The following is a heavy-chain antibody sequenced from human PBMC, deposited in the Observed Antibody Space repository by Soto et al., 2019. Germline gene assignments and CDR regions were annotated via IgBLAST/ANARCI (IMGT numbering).Heavy chain of an antibody. D-gene: IGHD6-13*01. V-gene: IGHV4-39*01. CDR1: GGSISSSSYY. Sequence: QLQLQESGPGLVKPSETLSLTCTVSGGSISSSSYYWGWIRQPPGKGLEWIGSIYYSGSTYYNPSLKSRVTISVDTSKNQFSLKPSSVTAADTAVYYCARHEDSSSWLNYFDYWGQGTLVTVSS. CDR2: IYYSGST. CDR3: ARHEDSSSWLNYFDY. J-gene: IGHJ4*02.